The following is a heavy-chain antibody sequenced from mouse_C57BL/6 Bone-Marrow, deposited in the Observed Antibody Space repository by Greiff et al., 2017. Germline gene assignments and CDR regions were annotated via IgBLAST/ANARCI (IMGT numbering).Heavy chain of an antibody. J-gene: IGHJ3*01. D-gene: IGHD1-1*01. CDR1: GYTFTSYT. CDR2: INPSSGYT. V-gene: IGHV1-4*01. Sequence: VMLVESGAELARPGASVKMSCKASGYTFTSYTMHWVKQRPGQGLEWIGYINPSSGYTKYNQKFKDKATLTADKSSSPAYMQLSSLTSEDSAVYYCARLGSSPAWGQGTLVTVSA. CDR3: ARLGSSPA.